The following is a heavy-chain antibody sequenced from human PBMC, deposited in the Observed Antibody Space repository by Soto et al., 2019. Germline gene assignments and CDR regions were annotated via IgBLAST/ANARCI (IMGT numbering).Heavy chain of an antibody. D-gene: IGHD3-3*01. CDR1: GFTFSSYS. CDR2: ISSSSSTI. J-gene: IGHJ6*02. Sequence: PGGSLRLSCAASGFTFSSYSMNWVRQAPGKGLEWVSYISSSSSTIYYADSVKGRFTISRDNAKNSLYLQMNSLRDEDTAVYYCAREFFGVVPHYSGMDVWGQGTTVTVSS. CDR3: AREFFGVVPHYSGMDV. V-gene: IGHV3-48*02.